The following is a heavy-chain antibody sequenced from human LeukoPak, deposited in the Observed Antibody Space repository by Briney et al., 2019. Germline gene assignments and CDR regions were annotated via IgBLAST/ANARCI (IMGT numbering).Heavy chain of an antibody. CDR1: GFTFSNYA. CDR3: AKRAREARNSDFDY. V-gene: IGHV3-23*01. J-gene: IGHJ4*02. Sequence: PGGSLRLSCAASGFTFSNYAMTWVRQAPGKGLEWVSTISGSSIRTYYADSVKGRFAISRDNSENTLYLQMNSVKAEDTAVYYCAKRAREARNSDFDYWGQGTLVTVSS. D-gene: IGHD1-26*01. CDR2: ISGSSIRT.